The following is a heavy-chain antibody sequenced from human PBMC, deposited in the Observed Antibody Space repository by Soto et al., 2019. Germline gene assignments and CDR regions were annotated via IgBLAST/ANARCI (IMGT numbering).Heavy chain of an antibody. V-gene: IGHV3-30-3*01. CDR3: ARGRVTMISNDAFDI. CDR1: GFTFSSYA. Sequence: ESGGGVVQPGRSLRLSCAASGFTFSSYAMHWFRQAPGKGLEWVAVISYDGSNKYYADSVKGRFTISRDNSKNTLYLQMNSLRAEDTAVYYCARGRVTMISNDAFDIWGQGTMVTVSS. D-gene: IGHD3-22*01. CDR2: ISYDGSNK. J-gene: IGHJ3*02.